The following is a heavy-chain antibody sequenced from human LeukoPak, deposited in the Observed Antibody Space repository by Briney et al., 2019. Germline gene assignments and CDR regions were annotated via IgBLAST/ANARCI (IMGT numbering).Heavy chain of an antibody. Sequence: GGSLRLSCAASGLTFSSSWMYWVRQAPGKGLVWVSDINSDGSNTRYADSVRGRFTISRDNAKEMVHLQMNSLRAEDTVVYYCARAVSGWQAIDYWGQGTLVTVSS. CDR3: ARAVSGWQAIDY. CDR1: GLTFSSSW. D-gene: IGHD6-19*01. V-gene: IGHV3-74*01. CDR2: INSDGSNT. J-gene: IGHJ4*02.